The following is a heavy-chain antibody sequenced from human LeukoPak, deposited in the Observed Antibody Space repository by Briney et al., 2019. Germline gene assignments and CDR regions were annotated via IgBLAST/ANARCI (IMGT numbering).Heavy chain of an antibody. CDR3: ASGHDFWSGYYNGYYYYMDV. CDR2: INHSGST. J-gene: IGHJ6*03. V-gene: IGHV4-34*01. CDR1: GGSVSGYY. Sequence: SETLSLTCAVYGGSVSGYYRSWIRQPPGKGLEWIVEINHSGSTNYNSSLNSRVTISVDTSKNQFSLKLSSVTDADTAVYYCASGHDFWSGYYNGYYYYMDVWGKGTTVTVSS. D-gene: IGHD3-3*01.